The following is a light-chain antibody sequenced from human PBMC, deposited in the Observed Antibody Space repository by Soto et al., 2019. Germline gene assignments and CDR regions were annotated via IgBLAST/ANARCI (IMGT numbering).Light chain of an antibody. Sequence: DIQMTQSPSSLSASVGDRVTITCQASQDISNSLNWYQQKPGKAPKVLIYDASKLHSGVPSRFSGSGSGTEFTLTTSSLQPEDFATYYCQQANSFITFGQGTRLEIK. CDR3: QQANSFIT. J-gene: IGKJ5*01. CDR1: QDISNS. V-gene: IGKV1-12*01. CDR2: DAS.